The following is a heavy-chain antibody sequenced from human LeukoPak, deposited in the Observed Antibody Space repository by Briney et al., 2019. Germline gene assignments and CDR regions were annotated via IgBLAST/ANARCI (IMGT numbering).Heavy chain of an antibody. V-gene: IGHV3-7*03. D-gene: IGHD3-22*01. CDR1: GFTFSSYW. Sequence: GGSLRLSCAASGFTFSSYWMSWVRQAPGKGLEWVANIKQDGSEKYYVDSVKGRFTISRDNAKNSLYLQMNSLRAEDTALYYCAKATMIVVVIKGFAFDIWGQGTMVTVSS. J-gene: IGHJ3*02. CDR2: IKQDGSEK. CDR3: AKATMIVVVIKGFAFDI.